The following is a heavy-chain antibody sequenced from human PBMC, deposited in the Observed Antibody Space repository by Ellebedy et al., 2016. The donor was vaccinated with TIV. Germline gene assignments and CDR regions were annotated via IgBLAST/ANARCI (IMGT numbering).Heavy chain of an antibody. D-gene: IGHD6-13*01. Sequence: ETLSLXXAASGFTFSDYYMSWVRQAPGKGLEWVSSISSSSSYIYYADSVKGRFTISRDNAKNSLYLQMNSLRAEDTAVYYCARAMYAGWGSSWYLLDYWGQGTLVTVSS. CDR3: ARAMYAGWGSSWYLLDY. J-gene: IGHJ4*02. V-gene: IGHV3-21*01. CDR1: GFTFSDYY. CDR2: ISSSSSYI.